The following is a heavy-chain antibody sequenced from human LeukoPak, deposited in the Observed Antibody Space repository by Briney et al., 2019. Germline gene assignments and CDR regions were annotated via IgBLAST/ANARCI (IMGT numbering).Heavy chain of an antibody. D-gene: IGHD3-10*01. CDR2: ISGSGGAT. CDR1: GFTFSSFA. V-gene: IGHV3-23*01. CDR3: AKNYGSGTYYNYFDS. J-gene: IGHJ4*02. Sequence: GESLKISCAASGFTFSSFAMSWVRRAPGQGLEWVSSISGSGGATYYADSVKGRFTISRDNSENTLYLQINSLRAEDTAVFYCAKNYGSGTYYNYFDSWGQGTLVTVSS.